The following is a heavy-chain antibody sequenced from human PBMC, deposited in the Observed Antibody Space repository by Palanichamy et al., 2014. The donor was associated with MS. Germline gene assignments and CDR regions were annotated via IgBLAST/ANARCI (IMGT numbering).Heavy chain of an antibody. J-gene: IGHJ6*02. CDR3: ARDFSDKGVGATPSMVPYYYYYGMDV. D-gene: IGHD1-26*01. CDR1: LHLYQLW. Sequence: VQSGTEVNEAWGLSEGLLQGFWLHLYQLWYQLGATGPGQGLEWMGWISAYNGNTNYAQKLQGRVTMTTDTSTSTAYMELRSLRSDDTAVYYCARDFSDKGVGATPSMVPYYYYYGMDVWGQGTTVTVSS. V-gene: IGHV1-18*01. CDR2: ISAYNGNT.